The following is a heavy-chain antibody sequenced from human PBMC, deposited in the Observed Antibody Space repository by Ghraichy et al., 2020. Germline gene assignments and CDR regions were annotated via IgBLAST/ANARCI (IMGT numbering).Heavy chain of an antibody. J-gene: IGHJ5*02. CDR2: VDPDGGAT. D-gene: IGHD3-16*01. CDR1: GYTLINLS. Sequence: ASVKVSCKVSGYTLINLSIHWVRQAPGKGFEWMGGVDPDGGATIYAETFQGRVTMTKDTSADTAYMELTNLKFEDTAVYYCALVGGGFRPGDWVDPWGQGTLVTVSS. V-gene: IGHV1-24*01. CDR3: ALVGGGFRPGDWVDP.